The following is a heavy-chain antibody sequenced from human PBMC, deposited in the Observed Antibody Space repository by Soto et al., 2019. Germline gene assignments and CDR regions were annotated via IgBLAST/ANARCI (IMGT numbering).Heavy chain of an antibody. J-gene: IGHJ4*02. CDR1: GFTFSSYS. D-gene: IGHD3-10*01. CDR2: ISSSSSYI. CDR3: ARNIRMGDGGLWSFDY. V-gene: IGHV3-21*01. Sequence: GGSLRLSCAASGFTFSSYSMNWVRQAPGKGLEWVSSISSSSSYIYYADSVKGRFTISRDNAKNSLYLQMNSLRAEDTAVYYCARNIRMGDGGLWSFDYWGQGTLVTVSS.